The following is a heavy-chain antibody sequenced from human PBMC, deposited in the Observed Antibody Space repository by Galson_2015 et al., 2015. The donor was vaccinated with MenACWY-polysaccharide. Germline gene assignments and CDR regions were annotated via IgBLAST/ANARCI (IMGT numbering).Heavy chain of an antibody. Sequence: DTLSLTCTVSDGSINSYYWCWIRPPAGRGLEWIGRIFSDGATNYKPSLKNRLTMSVDTSKDQFSLKLSSVTAADTAVYYCAREHSSSWYTFDYWGQGSLVTVSS. CDR2: IFSDGAT. V-gene: IGHV4-4*07. CDR1: DGSINSYY. J-gene: IGHJ4*02. D-gene: IGHD6-13*01. CDR3: AREHSSSWYTFDY.